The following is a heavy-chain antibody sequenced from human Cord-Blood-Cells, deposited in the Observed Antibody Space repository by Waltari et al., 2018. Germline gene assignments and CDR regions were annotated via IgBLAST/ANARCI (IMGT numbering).Heavy chain of an antibody. D-gene: IGHD5-12*01. Sequence: QVQLQESGPGLVKPSQTLSLTCTVSGGSISSGGYYWSWIRQHPGKGLEWIGYIYYSGSTYYNPSLKSRVTISVDTSKNQFSLKLSSVTAADTAVYYCVRGEPSGYDLDYWGQGTLVTVSS. V-gene: IGHV4-31*03. CDR3: VRGEPSGYDLDY. CDR2: IYYSGST. CDR1: GGSISSGGYY. J-gene: IGHJ4*02.